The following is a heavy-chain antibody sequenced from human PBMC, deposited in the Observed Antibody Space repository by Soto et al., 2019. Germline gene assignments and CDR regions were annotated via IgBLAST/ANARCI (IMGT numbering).Heavy chain of an antibody. CDR3: AASYGSGYRACDF. D-gene: IGHD3-10*01. J-gene: IGHJ4*02. CDR2: INPILTLS. CDR1: GDTFSYYT. Sequence: QVQLVQSGAEVKKPGSSVKVSCKTSGDTFSYYTVNWVRQAPGLGLEWMGRINPILTLSNYAQNFRGRVSITADKSTRTAYMELSSLRSEDRAMHDCAASYGSGYRACDFWGQGALVTVSS. V-gene: IGHV1-69*02.